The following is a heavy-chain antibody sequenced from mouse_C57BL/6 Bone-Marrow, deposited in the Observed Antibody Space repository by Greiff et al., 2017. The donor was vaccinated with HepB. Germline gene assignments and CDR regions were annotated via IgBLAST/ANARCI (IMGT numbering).Heavy chain of an antibody. V-gene: IGHV1-59*01. J-gene: IGHJ2*01. CDR1: GYTFTSYW. CDR3: ARENRLITTVVATDY. CDR2: IDPSDSYT. Sequence: QVQLKQPGAELVRPGTSVKLSCKASGYTFTSYWMHWVKQRPGQGLEWIGVIDPSDSYTNYNQKFKGKATLTVDTSSSTAYMQLSSLTSEDSAVYYCARENRLITTVVATDYWGQGTTLTVSS. D-gene: IGHD1-1*01.